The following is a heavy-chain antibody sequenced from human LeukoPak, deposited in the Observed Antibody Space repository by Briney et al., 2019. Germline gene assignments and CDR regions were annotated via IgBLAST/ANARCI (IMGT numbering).Heavy chain of an antibody. CDR3: AKSAIFGVVIFDY. Sequence: GASLRLSCAASGFTFSSYAMSWVRQAPAKGLEWVSAISGSGGSTYYADSVKGRFTISRDNSKNTLYLQMNSLRAEDTAVYYCAKSAIFGVVIFDYWGQGTLVTVSS. CDR2: ISGSGGST. D-gene: IGHD3-3*01. J-gene: IGHJ4*02. CDR1: GFTFSSYA. V-gene: IGHV3-23*01.